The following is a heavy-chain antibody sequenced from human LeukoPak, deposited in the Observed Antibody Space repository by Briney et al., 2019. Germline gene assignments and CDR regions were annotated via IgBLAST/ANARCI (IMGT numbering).Heavy chain of an antibody. CDR1: GDSVSTNSVA. V-gene: IGHV6-1*01. CDR3: ASSIAVAGTRGYFDY. Sequence: QSQTLSLTCAISGDSVSTNSVAWNWIRQSPSRGLEWLGRTSYRSKWYNDYAVSVKSRITITLDTSKNQFSLKLSSVTAADTAVYYCASSIAVAGTRGYFDYWGQGTLVTVSS. J-gene: IGHJ4*02. D-gene: IGHD6-19*01. CDR2: TSYRSKWYN.